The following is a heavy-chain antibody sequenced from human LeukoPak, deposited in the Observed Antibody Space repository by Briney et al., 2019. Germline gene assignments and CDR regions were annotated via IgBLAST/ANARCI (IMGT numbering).Heavy chain of an antibody. V-gene: IGHV4-39*07. Sequence: SETLSLTCTVSGGSISSSSYYWGWIRQPPGKGLGWSGSIYYSGSTYYNPCLKTPATMSVATSKSQCSLTLSSVTAADTAVYYCARADPGLRWFDPWGQGTLVTVSS. CDR2: IYYSGST. J-gene: IGHJ5*02. CDR3: ARADPGLRWFDP. CDR1: GGSISSSSYY. D-gene: IGHD1-14*01.